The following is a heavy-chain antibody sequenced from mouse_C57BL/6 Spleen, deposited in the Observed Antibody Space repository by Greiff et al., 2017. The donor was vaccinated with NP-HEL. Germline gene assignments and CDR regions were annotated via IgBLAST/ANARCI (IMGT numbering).Heavy chain of an antibody. CDR1: GFNIKDYY. CDR2: IDPEDGET. V-gene: IGHV14-2*01. D-gene: IGHD2-5*01. J-gene: IGHJ4*01. CDR3: ARSHYSNYGNYAMDY. Sequence: VQLQQSGAELVKPGASVKLSCTASGFNIKDYYMHWVKQRTEQGLEWIGRIDPEDGETKYVPKFQGKATITAATSSNTAYLQLSILTSEDTAVYYCARSHYSNYGNYAMDYWGQGTSVTVSS.